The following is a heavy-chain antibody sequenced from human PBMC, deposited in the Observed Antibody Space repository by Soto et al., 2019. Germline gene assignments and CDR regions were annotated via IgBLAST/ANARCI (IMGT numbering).Heavy chain of an antibody. Sequence: EVQVLESGGGLVQPEGSLRLSCAASGFTFSSYAMNWVRQSPGKGLEWVGSIRGSGSSAYYPDAVEGRFTISRDNSKNTLYLQMNSLRAEDTAVYYCAKRGGDYDSRYLYYMDVWGKGTTVTVSS. V-gene: IGHV3-23*01. J-gene: IGHJ6*03. D-gene: IGHD3-16*01. CDR1: GFTFSSYA. CDR3: AKRGGDYDSRYLYYMDV. CDR2: IRGSGSSA.